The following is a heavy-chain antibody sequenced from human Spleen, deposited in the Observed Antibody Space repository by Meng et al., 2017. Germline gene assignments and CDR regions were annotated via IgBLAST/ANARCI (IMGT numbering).Heavy chain of an antibody. CDR3: ARSGAAAGIGWFDP. D-gene: IGHD6-13*01. CDR1: GGSFSGYY. Sequence: SETLSLTCAVYGGSFSGYYWSWIRQPPGKGLEWIGEINHSGSTNYNPSLKSRVTISVDTSKNQFSLKLSSVTAADTAVYYCARSGAAAGIGWFDPWGQGTLVTVSS. V-gene: IGHV4-34*01. CDR2: INHSGST. J-gene: IGHJ5*02.